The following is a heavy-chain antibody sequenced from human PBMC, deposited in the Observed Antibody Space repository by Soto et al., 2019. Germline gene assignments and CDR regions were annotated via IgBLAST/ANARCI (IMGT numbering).Heavy chain of an antibody. J-gene: IGHJ4*02. Sequence: QVQLAQSGAEVNKPGASVKVSCKASGYTLTNFYIHCVRQAPGQGLEWMGIINPNGGSTNYAPNFQGRVTITRDTSTSTVYMDLSSLRSEDTAVYYCARGLGSGDYWGRGTLVTVSS. D-gene: IGHD6-25*01. CDR2: INPNGGST. V-gene: IGHV1-46*03. CDR3: ARGLGSGDY. CDR1: GYTLTNFY.